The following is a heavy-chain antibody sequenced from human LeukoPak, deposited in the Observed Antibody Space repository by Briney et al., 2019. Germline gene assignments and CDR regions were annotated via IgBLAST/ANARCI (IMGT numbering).Heavy chain of an antibody. Sequence: GGSLRLSCAASGFTFSSYEMNWVRQAPGKGLEWVSYISSSGSTIYYADSVKGRFTISRDNAKNTLYLQMNSLRADDTAVYYCVRATAAFDIWGQGTMVTVSS. V-gene: IGHV3-48*03. CDR2: ISSSGSTI. J-gene: IGHJ3*02. CDR1: GFTFSSYE. D-gene: IGHD5-18*01. CDR3: VRATAAFDI.